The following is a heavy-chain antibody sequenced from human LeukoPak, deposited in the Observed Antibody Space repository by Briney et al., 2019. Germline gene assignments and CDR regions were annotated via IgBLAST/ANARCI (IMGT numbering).Heavy chain of an antibody. CDR1: GFTFSSYS. J-gene: IGHJ6*03. CDR3: AREGYDFSGVYMDV. V-gene: IGHV3-48*01. CDR2: ISSSSSTI. Sequence: PGGSLRLSCAASGFTFSSYSMNWVRQAPGKGLEWVSYISSSSSTIYYADSVKGRFTISRDNAKNSLYLQMNSLRAEDTAVYYCAREGYDFSGVYMDVWGKGTTVTVSS. D-gene: IGHD3-3*01.